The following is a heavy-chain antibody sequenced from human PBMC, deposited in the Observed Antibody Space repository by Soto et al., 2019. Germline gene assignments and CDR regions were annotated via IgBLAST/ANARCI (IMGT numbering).Heavy chain of an antibody. Sequence: GASVKVSCKASGYTFTGYYMHWVRQAPGQGLEWMGWINPNSGGTNYAQKFQGWVTMTRDTSISTAYMELSRLRSEDTAVYYCARDRGAPSLVVVTATYAFDIWGQGTMVTVSS. J-gene: IGHJ3*02. CDR1: GYTFTGYY. CDR2: INPNSGGT. V-gene: IGHV1-2*04. D-gene: IGHD2-21*02. CDR3: ARDRGAPSLVVVTATYAFDI.